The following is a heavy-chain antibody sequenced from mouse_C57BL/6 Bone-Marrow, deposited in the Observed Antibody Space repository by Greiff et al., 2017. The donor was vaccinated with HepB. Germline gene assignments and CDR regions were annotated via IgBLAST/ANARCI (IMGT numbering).Heavy chain of an antibody. CDR2: ISNGGGST. CDR1: GFTFSDYY. CDR3: ARFWGAGKYFDY. D-gene: IGHD3-3*01. Sequence: EVQLVESGGGLVQPGGSLKLSCAASGFTFSDYYMYWVRQTPEKRLEWVAYISNGGGSTYYPDTVKGRFTISRDNAKNTLYLQMSRLKSEDTAMYYCARFWGAGKYFDYWGQGTTLTVSS. J-gene: IGHJ2*01. V-gene: IGHV5-12*01.